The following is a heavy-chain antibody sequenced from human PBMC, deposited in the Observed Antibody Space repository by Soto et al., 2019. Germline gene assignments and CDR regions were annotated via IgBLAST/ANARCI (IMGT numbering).Heavy chain of an antibody. D-gene: IGHD4-17*01. CDR1: GYTFSSRG. Sequence: QAQLVQSGPEVKEPGASVKVSCKASGYTFSSRGIYWVRQAPGQGLEWMGWISPHNAKTHYAQSLQGRVTLTTDTSTSTAYMDLRSLRSDDTAVYYCVREAGDYDWYFDLWGCGTPVTVSS. V-gene: IGHV1-18*01. J-gene: IGHJ2*01. CDR3: VREAGDYDWYFDL. CDR2: ISPHNAKT.